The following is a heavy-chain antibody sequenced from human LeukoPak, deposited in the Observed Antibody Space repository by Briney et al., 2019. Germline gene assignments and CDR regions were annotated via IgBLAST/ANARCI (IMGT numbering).Heavy chain of an antibody. V-gene: IGHV3-48*01. D-gene: IGHD3-3*01. CDR2: ISSSSSTI. J-gene: IGHJ4*02. CDR3: ARDPTSLRFLRMSPQPSFDY. CDR1: GFTFTSYW. Sequence: GGSLRLSCAASGFTFTSYWMGWVRQAPGKGLEWVSYISSSSSTIYYADSVKGRFTISRDNAKNSLYLQMNSLRAEDTAVYYCARDPTSLRFLRMSPQPSFDYWGQGTLVTVSS.